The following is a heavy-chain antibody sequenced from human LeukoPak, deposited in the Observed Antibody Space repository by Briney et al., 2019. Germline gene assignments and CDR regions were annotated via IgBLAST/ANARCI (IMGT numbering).Heavy chain of an antibody. CDR1: GGSISSYY. J-gene: IGHJ4*02. D-gene: IGHD3-22*01. Sequence: PSETLSLTCAVSGGSISSYYWSWIRQPPGKGLEWIGYIYYSGSTNYNPSLKSRVTISVDTSKNQFSLKLSSVTAADTAVYYCAGASYDSSGVHWGQGTLVTVSS. CDR3: AGASYDSSGVH. CDR2: IYYSGST. V-gene: IGHV4-59*01.